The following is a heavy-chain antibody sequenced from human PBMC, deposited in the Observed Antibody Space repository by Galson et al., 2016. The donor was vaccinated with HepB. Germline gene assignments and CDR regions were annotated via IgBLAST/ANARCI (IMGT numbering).Heavy chain of an antibody. CDR3: AKNFGDYVGDTFDM. CDR1: GFTFNFYL. J-gene: IGHJ3*02. D-gene: IGHD4-17*01. CDR2: INQDGSEK. Sequence: SLRLSCAASGFTFNFYLMSWVRQAPGKGLEWVANINQDGSEKSYMDSVKGRFTIYRDNAKNSLYLQMNSLRAEDTAAYYCAKNFGDYVGDTFDMWGQGTMVTVSS. V-gene: IGHV3-7*01.